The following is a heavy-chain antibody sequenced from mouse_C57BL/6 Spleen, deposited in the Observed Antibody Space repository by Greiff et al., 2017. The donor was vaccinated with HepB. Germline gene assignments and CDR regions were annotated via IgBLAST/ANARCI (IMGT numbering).Heavy chain of an antibody. CDR3: ARSDGGFAY. J-gene: IGHJ3*01. CDR1: GYTFTSYT. V-gene: IGHV1-4*01. CDR2: INPSSGYT. Sequence: VQLQESGAELARPGASVKMSCKASGYTFTSYTMHWVKQRPGQGLEWIGYINPSSGYTKYNQKFKDKATLTADKSSSTAYMQLSSLTSEDSAVYYCARSDGGFAYWGQGTLVTVSA. D-gene: IGHD2-3*01.